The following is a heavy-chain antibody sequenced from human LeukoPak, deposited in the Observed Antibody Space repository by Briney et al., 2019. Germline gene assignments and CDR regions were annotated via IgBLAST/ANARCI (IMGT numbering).Heavy chain of an antibody. CDR2: IYYSGRT. V-gene: IGHV4-39*07. Sequence: SETLSLSCTVSGGSISSSSYYWGWIRQPPGKGMEWIGSIYYSGRTYYNPSLKSRVTISVDTSKNQFSLKLSSVTAADTAVYYCARDFPHISYYYDSSGYFDYWGQGTLVTVSS. CDR1: GGSISSSSYY. J-gene: IGHJ4*02. D-gene: IGHD3-22*01. CDR3: ARDFPHISYYYDSSGYFDY.